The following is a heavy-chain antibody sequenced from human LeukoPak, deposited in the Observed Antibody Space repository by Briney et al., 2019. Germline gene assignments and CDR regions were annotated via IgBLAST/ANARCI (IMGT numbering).Heavy chain of an antibody. CDR1: GFTFRSHA. Sequence: PGGSLRLSCAASGFTFRSHAMSWVRLAPGEGLEWVSLISSNGGSTYYADSVKGRFTISRDDFKNTLYLYMNQLRVDDTAVYYCASLEICGGACHWFVAEHFHHWGQGTLVTVSS. J-gene: IGHJ1*01. V-gene: IGHV3-23*01. D-gene: IGHD2-21*02. CDR3: ASLEICGGACHWFVAEHFHH. CDR2: ISSNGGST.